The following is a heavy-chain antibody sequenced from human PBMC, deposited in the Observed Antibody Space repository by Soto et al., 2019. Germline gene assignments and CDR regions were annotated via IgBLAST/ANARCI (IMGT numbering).Heavy chain of an antibody. CDR3: ASREGRIDYYYGMDV. D-gene: IGHD1-26*01. CDR2: IIPIFGTA. CDR1: GCTFSSYA. J-gene: IGHJ6*02. V-gene: IGHV1-69*01. Sequence: QVQLVQSGAEVKKPGSSVKVSCKASGCTFSSYAISCVRQAPGQGLEWMGGIIPIFGTAHYAQKFQGRVTITADESTSTADMELSSLRSEDTAVYYCASREGRIDYYYGMDVWGQGTTVTVSS.